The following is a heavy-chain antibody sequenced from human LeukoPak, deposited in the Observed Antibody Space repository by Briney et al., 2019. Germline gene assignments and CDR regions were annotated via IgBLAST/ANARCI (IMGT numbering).Heavy chain of an antibody. J-gene: IGHJ4*02. CDR3: ARDNQKQQLIDY. V-gene: IGHV1-69*13. Sequence: SVKVSCKASGGTFSSYAISWVRQAPGQGLEWMGGIIPIFGTANYAQRFQGRVTITADESTSTAYMELSSLRSEDTAVYYCARDNQKQQLIDYWGQGTLVTVSS. D-gene: IGHD6-13*01. CDR1: GGTFSSYA. CDR2: IIPIFGTA.